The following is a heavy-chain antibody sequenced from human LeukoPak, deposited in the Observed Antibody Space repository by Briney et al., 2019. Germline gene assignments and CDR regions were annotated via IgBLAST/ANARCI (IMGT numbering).Heavy chain of an antibody. CDR3: TTAEYGDIWGGYI. Sequence: GGSLRLSCAASGITFRIAWISWVRQAPGKGLEWVGRIKSKTEGGTTDYAAPVKGRFTISRDDSKNTLFLQMNGLKTEDTAVYYCTTAEYGDIWGGYIWGEETQVTVSS. V-gene: IGHV3-15*01. D-gene: IGHD4-17*01. CDR1: GITFRIAW. J-gene: IGHJ4*02. CDR2: IKSKTEGGTT.